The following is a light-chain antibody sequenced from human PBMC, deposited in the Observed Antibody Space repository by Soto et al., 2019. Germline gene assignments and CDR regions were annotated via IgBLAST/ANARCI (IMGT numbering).Light chain of an antibody. V-gene: IGKV3-11*01. Sequence: PGERATLSCRASQSFRGLLAWYQQKPGQAPRLLIYDAYNRATGIPPRFSGSGSGTDFTLTISRLEPEGFAVYYCQQYYRWPQTFGQGTKVDIK. CDR2: DAY. CDR3: QQYYRWPQT. CDR1: QSFRGL. J-gene: IGKJ1*01.